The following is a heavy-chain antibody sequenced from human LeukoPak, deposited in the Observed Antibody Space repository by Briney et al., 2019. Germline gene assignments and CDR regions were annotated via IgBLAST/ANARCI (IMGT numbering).Heavy chain of an antibody. D-gene: IGHD5-12*01. J-gene: IGHJ3*02. CDR1: GFTFSTYD. V-gene: IGHV3-23*01. Sequence: GGSLRLSCAASGFTFSTYDMSWVRQTPGRGLEWVSAISGSHAGRQGTTYYADSVMGRFTIPRDNSKSTLDLQMHSLRAEDTAIYFCAKGGFFSFDMWGQGTKVTVSS. CDR2: ISGSHAGRQGTT. CDR3: AKGGFFSFDM.